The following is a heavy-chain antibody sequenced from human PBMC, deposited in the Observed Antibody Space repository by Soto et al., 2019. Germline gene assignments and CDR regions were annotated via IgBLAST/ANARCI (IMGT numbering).Heavy chain of an antibody. D-gene: IGHD3-16*01. CDR2: ISYDGGNK. V-gene: IGHV3-30-3*01. Sequence: QVQLVESGGGVVQPGRSLRLSCAVSGFNFINATMHWVRQAPGKGLEWVASISYDGGNKHYADSVKGRFTISRGNFKSTLFLQLNSLRPEDTAVYYCASMGYLYYFYGLDFWGQGTTVTVSS. CDR3: ASMGYLYYFYGLDF. CDR1: GFNFINAT. J-gene: IGHJ6*02.